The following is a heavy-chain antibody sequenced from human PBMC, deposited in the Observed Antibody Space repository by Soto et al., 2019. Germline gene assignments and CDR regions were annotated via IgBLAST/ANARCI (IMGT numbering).Heavy chain of an antibody. CDR1: GYSIRSGYF. CDR2: MYHSGIT. V-gene: IGHV4-38-2*01. J-gene: IGHJ6*02. D-gene: IGHD6-6*01. Sequence: SETLSLTCAVSGYSIRSGYFWGWIRQPPGKGLEWIGSMYHSGITYYNLSLKSRVTISVDTSKNQLSLKLSSATAADTAVYYCARSMYSTSAQLYFGMDVWGQGTTVTVSS. CDR3: ARSMYSTSAQLYFGMDV.